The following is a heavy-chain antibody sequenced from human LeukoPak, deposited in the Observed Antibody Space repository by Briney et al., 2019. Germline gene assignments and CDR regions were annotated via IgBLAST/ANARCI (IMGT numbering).Heavy chain of an antibody. D-gene: IGHD5-18*01. J-gene: IGHJ4*02. CDR1: GLTFSSSW. CDR3: ARDLAYSRLDY. V-gene: IGHV3-7*01. CDR2: INPEGSEK. Sequence: GGSLRLSCAVSGLTFSSSWMDWVRQAPRKGLEWVASINPEGSEKYSADSVKGRFTISRDNAKNSLYLQMDSLRVEDTAFYYCARDLAYSRLDYWGQGMLVTVSS.